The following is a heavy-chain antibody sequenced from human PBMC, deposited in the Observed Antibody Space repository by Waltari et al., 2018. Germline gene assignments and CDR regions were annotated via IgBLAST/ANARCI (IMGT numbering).Heavy chain of an antibody. CDR2: IKQDGSGK. J-gene: IGHJ2*01. CDR3: ARMSWYDTEAGNWYFDL. D-gene: IGHD6-13*01. V-gene: IGHV3-7*01. Sequence: EVQLLESGGGLVQPGGSLRLSCAASGFTFSSYWMSWVRQAPGKGLEWVANIKQDGSGKYYVDSVKGRCTISRDNAKNSLYLQMNSLRAEDTAVYYCARMSWYDTEAGNWYFDLWGRGTLVTVSS. CDR1: GFTFSSYW.